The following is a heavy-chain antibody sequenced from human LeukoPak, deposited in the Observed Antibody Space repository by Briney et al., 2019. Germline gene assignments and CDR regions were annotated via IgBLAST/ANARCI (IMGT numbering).Heavy chain of an antibody. CDR1: GFTVSSNY. V-gene: IGHV3-53*04. CDR2: IYSGGST. D-gene: IGHD3-22*01. J-gene: IGHJ6*02. Sequence: PGGSLRLSCAASGFTVSSNYMSWVRQAPGKGLEWVSVIYSGGSTYYTDSVKGRFTISRHNSKNTLYLQMNSLRAEDTAVYYCARSSYYYDSSGYSTAGYYYGMDVWGQGTTVTVSS. CDR3: ARSSYYYDSSGYSTAGYYYGMDV.